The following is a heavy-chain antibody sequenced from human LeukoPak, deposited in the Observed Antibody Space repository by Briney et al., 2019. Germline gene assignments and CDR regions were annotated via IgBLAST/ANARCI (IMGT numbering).Heavy chain of an antibody. V-gene: IGHV4-39*07. J-gene: IGHJ4*02. Sequence: SETLSLTCTVSGGSISSYYWGWIRQPPGRGLEWIANIYYSGSTYYNPSLKSRVTISVDTSKNQFSLKLSSVTAADTAVYYCARDLPPTRPFDYWGQGTLVTVSS. D-gene: IGHD5/OR15-5a*01. CDR3: ARDLPPTRPFDY. CDR2: IYYSGST. CDR1: GGSISSYY.